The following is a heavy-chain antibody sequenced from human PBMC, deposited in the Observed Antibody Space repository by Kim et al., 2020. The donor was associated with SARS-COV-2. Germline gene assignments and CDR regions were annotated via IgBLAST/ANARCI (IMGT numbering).Heavy chain of an antibody. CDR3: ARTYYGFDY. D-gene: IGHD3-22*01. J-gene: IGHJ4*02. V-gene: IGHV4-34*01. CDR1: DGSFSDYF. Sequence: SETLSLTCAVYDGSFSDYFWSWIRQPPGEGLEWIAEIHYSGNTNYNPSLKSRVTISVDTSKKQISLKVFSVTAADTAVYYCARTYYGFDYWGQGTLVTVSS. CDR2: IHYSGNT.